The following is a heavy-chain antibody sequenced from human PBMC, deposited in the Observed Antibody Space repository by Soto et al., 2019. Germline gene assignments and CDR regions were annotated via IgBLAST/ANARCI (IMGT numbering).Heavy chain of an antibody. J-gene: IGHJ6*02. CDR1: GFTFSSSG. V-gene: IGHV3-30*03. Sequence: QVQLVESGGGVVQPGRSLRLSCAASGFTFSSSGMHWVRQAPGQGLEWVAVISYDGSNKYYADSVKGRFTISRDNSKNTLYLQMNSLRAEDTAVYYCATNGWFGELTAGYHDGMDVWGQGTTVTVSS. D-gene: IGHD3-10*01. CDR3: ATNGWFGELTAGYHDGMDV. CDR2: ISYDGSNK.